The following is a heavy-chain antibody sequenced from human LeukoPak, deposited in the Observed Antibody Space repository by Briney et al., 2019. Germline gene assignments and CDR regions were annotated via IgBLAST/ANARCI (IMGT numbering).Heavy chain of an antibody. Sequence: ASVKVSCKASGYTFTSYGITWVRQAPGQGLEWMGWISAYGHTKLARNLQARVTVTIDTSTTTAYMELRSLSSDDTAVYFCARETASGYLGFDFWGQGTLVTVSS. CDR1: GYTFTSYG. V-gene: IGHV1-18*01. D-gene: IGHD3-3*01. CDR2: ISAYGHT. J-gene: IGHJ4*02. CDR3: ARETASGYLGFDF.